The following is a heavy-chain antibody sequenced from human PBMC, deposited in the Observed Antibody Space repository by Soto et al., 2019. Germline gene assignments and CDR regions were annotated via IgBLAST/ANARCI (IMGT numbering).Heavy chain of an antibody. CDR3: ARVSHYGDYRIDY. V-gene: IGHV4-59*01. J-gene: IGHJ4*02. D-gene: IGHD4-17*01. CDR2: VYYSGST. Sequence: SETLSLTCTVSGGSIGSFYWSWIRQPPGKGLECIGYVYYSGSTNYYSPLESRVTISLDTSKKQFSLKLSSVTTADTAVYYCARVSHYGDYRIDYWGQGILVTVSS. CDR1: GGSIGSFY.